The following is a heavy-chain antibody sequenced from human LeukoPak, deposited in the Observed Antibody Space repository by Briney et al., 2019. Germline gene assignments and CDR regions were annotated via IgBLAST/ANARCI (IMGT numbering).Heavy chain of an antibody. J-gene: IGHJ4*02. D-gene: IGHD3-22*01. Sequence: GGSLRLSCAASGFTFSSSSMCWVRQAPGKGLEWISDISSSSTTIYYADSVKGRFTISRDNAKNSLYLQMNSLRDDDTAVYYCARDPHHYDSRLPSFFFDYWGQGTLVTVSS. CDR2: ISSSSTTI. V-gene: IGHV3-48*02. CDR3: ARDPHHYDSRLPSFFFDY. CDR1: GFTFSSSS.